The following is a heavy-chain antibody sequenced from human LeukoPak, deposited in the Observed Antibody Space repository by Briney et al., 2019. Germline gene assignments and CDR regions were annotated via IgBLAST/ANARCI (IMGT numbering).Heavy chain of an antibody. CDR1: GFTFSSYS. V-gene: IGHV3-21*01. J-gene: IGHJ4*02. CDR3: ARDKLGGDYFDY. D-gene: IGHD3-16*01. Sequence: GGSLRLSCAASGFTFSSYSMNWVRQAPGKGLEWVSSISSSSSYICYADSVKGRFTISRDNAKNSLYLQMNSLRAEDTAVYYCARDKLGGDYFDYWGQGTLVTVSS. CDR2: ISSSSSYI.